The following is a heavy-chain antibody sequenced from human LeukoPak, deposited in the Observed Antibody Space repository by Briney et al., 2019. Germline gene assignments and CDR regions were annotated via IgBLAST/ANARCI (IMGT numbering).Heavy chain of an antibody. V-gene: IGHV1-18*01. Sequence: ASVKVSCKASGGTFSSYAISWVRQAPGQGLEWLGWISTYNGNTNYAQKLQGRVTMTTDTSTSTAYMELRSLTSDDTAVYFCARVFAGPYYGSGINSPYYFDYWGQGTLVTVSS. CDR3: ARVFAGPYYGSGINSPYYFDY. D-gene: IGHD3-10*01. CDR1: GGTFSSYA. CDR2: ISTYNGNT. J-gene: IGHJ4*02.